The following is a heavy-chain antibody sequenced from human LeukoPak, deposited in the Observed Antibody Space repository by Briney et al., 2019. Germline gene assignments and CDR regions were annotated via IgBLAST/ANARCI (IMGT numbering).Heavy chain of an antibody. CDR3: ARTIRDGYNPFDY. Sequence: PSETLSLTCTVPGGSISSYYWSWIRQPPGKGLEWIGYIYYSGSTNYNPSLKSRVTISVDTSKNQFSLKLSSVTAADTAVYYCARTIRDGYNPFDYWGQGTLVTVSS. D-gene: IGHD5-24*01. CDR1: GGSISSYY. V-gene: IGHV4-59*01. J-gene: IGHJ4*02. CDR2: IYYSGST.